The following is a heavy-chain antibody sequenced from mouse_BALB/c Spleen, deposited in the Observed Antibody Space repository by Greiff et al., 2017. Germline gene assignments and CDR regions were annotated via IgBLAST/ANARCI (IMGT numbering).Heavy chain of an antibody. J-gene: IGHJ2*01. CDR1: GYTFTDYE. CDR3: TCGYYPDC. Sequence: QVQLQQSGAELVRPGASVTLSCKASGYTFTDYEMHWVKQTPVHGLEWIGAIDPETGGTAYNQKFKGKATLTADKSSSTAYMELRSLTSEDSAVYYCTCGYYPDCWGQGSTVTVSS. V-gene: IGHV1-15*01. CDR2: IDPETGGT. D-gene: IGHD1-1*02.